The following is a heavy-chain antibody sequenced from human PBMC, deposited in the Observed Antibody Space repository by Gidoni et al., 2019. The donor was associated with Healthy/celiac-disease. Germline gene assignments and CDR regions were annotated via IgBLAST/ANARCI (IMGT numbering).Heavy chain of an antibody. Sequence: QVQLQESGPGLVKPSQTLSLTCTVSGGSIRRCGYYWSCIRQHPGKGLEWIGYIYYSGSNYYNPSLKSRVTISVDTSKNQFYLKLSSVTAADTAVYYCARGRWSITIFGVVNPPFNWFDPWGQGTLVTVSS. D-gene: IGHD3-3*01. CDR2: IYYSGSN. J-gene: IGHJ5*02. CDR3: ARGRWSITIFGVVNPPFNWFDP. CDR1: GGSIRRCGYY. V-gene: IGHV4-31*03.